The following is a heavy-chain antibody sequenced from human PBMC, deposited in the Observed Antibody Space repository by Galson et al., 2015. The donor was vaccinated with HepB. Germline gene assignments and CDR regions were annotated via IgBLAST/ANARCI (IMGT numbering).Heavy chain of an antibody. J-gene: IGHJ4*02. D-gene: IGHD2/OR15-2a*01. Sequence: SLRLSCAASGFTFSNYGLHWVRQAPGKGLEWVAIISYDGTDKKCADSVKGRFTISRDNSKNTLFLHLNSLRVDDTAVYYCARDGYLGLLYYFDYWSQGTLVTVSS. V-gene: IGHV3-30*03. CDR1: GFTFSNYG. CDR3: ARDGYLGLLYYFDY. CDR2: ISYDGTDK.